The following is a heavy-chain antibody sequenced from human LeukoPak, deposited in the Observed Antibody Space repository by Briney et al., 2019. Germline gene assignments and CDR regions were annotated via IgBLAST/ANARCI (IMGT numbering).Heavy chain of an antibody. V-gene: IGHV3-53*01. CDR2: IYSGGST. CDR1: GFTVSSNY. J-gene: IGHJ4*02. CDR3: ARDPGIAAPRDYFDY. Sequence: PGGSLRLSCAASGFTVSSNYMSWVRRAPGKGLEWVSVIYSGGSTYYADSVKGRFTISRDNSKNTLYLQMNSLRAEDTAVYYCARDPGIAAPRDYFDYWGQGTLVTVSS. D-gene: IGHD6-13*01.